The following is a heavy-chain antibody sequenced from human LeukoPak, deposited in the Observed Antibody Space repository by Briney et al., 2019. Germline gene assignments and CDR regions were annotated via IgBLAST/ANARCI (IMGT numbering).Heavy chain of an antibody. Sequence: PGGSLRLSCAASGVTFDDYGMSWVRQAPGQGLEWVSGINWNGGSTGCADSFKGRFTIARDNAKNSLYLQMNSLRAEDTALYYCARGRGDYGGWYYYYYMDVWGEGTTVTVSS. CDR3: ARGRGDYGGWYYYYYMDV. J-gene: IGHJ6*03. CDR1: GVTFDDYG. D-gene: IGHD4-23*01. CDR2: INWNGGST. V-gene: IGHV3-20*04.